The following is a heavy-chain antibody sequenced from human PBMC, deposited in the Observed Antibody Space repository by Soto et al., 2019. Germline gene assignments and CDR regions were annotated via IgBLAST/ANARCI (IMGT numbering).Heavy chain of an antibody. D-gene: IGHD2-2*02. CDR1: GSRFSNYV. Sequence: QVQLVQSGAEVKTPGSSLKVSCKVSGSRFSNYVISWVRQAPGHGLEWLGRIIPIFNSTKYAQSFQGRVTITADKSTSTASLELSSLRPADTAVYYCAREGRGKKAGYNGLVSLGYWGQGTLVTVSS. V-gene: IGHV1-69*06. CDR3: AREGRGKKAGYNGLVSLGY. CDR2: IIPIFNST. J-gene: IGHJ4*02.